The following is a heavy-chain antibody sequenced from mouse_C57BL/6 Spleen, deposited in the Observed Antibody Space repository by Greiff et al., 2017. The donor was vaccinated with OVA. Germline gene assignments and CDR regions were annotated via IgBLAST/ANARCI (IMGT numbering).Heavy chain of an antibody. CDR2: IDPSDSYT. D-gene: IGHD2-2*01. V-gene: IGHV1-59*01. CDR3: ARSTMVTTVDY. Sequence: QVHVKQPGAELVRPGTSVKLSCKASGYTFTSYLMHWVKQRPGQGLEWIGVIDPSDSYTNYYQKFKGKATLTVDTSSSTAYMQLSSLTSEDSAVYYCARSTMVTTVDYWGQGTTLTVSS. CDR1: GYTFTSYL. J-gene: IGHJ2*01.